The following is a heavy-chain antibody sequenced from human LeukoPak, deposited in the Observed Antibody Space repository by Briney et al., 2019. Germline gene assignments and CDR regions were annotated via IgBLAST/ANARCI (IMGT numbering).Heavy chain of an antibody. CDR3: ATTKRIYSTVDY. V-gene: IGHV4-59*05. J-gene: IGHJ4*02. CDR2: IYYSGIT. D-gene: IGHD6-13*01. CDR1: GFTFSTYSMN. Sequence: GSLRLPCAASGFTFSTYSMNWVRQPPGKGLEWIGSIYYSGITYYNPSLKSRVTISVDTSKNQFSLKLSSVTAADTAVYYCATTKRIYSTVDYWGQGTLVTVSS.